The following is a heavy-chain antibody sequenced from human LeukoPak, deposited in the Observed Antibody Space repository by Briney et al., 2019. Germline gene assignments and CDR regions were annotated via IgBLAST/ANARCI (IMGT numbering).Heavy chain of an antibody. V-gene: IGHV1-2*02. CDR1: GYTFTGYY. J-gene: IGHJ4*02. D-gene: IGHD3-22*01. Sequence: RASVKVSCKASGYTFTGYYMHWVRQAPGQGLEWMGWINPNSGGTNYAQKFQGRVTMTRDTSISTAYMELSRLRSDDTAVYYCARDASGTMIVVFDYWGQGTLVTVSS. CDR2: INPNSGGT. CDR3: ARDASGTMIVVFDY.